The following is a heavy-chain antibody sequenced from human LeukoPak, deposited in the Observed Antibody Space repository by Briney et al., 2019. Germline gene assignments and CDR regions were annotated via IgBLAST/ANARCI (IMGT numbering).Heavy chain of an antibody. CDR2: IKKDGSEK. J-gene: IGHJ4*02. CDR3: ARDLSGVTGYTYGRGIDY. CDR1: GFTFSSYW. Sequence: GSLRLSCAASGFTFSSYWMSWVRQAPGKGLEWVANIKKDGSEKYYVDSVKGRFTISRDNAKTSLYLQMNSLRAEDTAVYYCARDLSGVTGYTYGRGIDYWGQGTLVAVSS. V-gene: IGHV3-7*01. D-gene: IGHD5-18*01.